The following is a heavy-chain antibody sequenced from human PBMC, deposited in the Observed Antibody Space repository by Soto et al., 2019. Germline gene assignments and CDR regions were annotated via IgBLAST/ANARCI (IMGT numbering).Heavy chain of an antibody. V-gene: IGHV4-34*02. CDR3: RLGGRWNYRSNLDF. Sequence: QVQLQQWGAGLLKPSETLSLTCTVSGGSFIAYYFYWVRQPPEKGLEWIGEFNHFGGINFNPSLKSRVSISADTSTNQFSLKLSSVTAADTAVYFCRLGGRWNYRSNLDFWGQGTLVTVSS. D-gene: IGHD3-16*02. CDR1: GGSFIAYY. CDR2: FNHFGGI. J-gene: IGHJ4*02.